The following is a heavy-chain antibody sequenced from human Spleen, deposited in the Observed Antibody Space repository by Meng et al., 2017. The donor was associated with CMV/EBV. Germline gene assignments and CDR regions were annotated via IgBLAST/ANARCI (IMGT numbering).Heavy chain of an antibody. CDR2: IKHDGSAK. V-gene: IGHV3-7*01. Sequence: GESLKISCVASGFTLSGDWMSWGRQAPGKGLEWVANIKHDGSAKFYVDSVKGRFTISRDNAKNSLYLQMHSLRAEDTAVYYCARIGEWEPPNTYFDCWGQGTLVTVSS. D-gene: IGHD1-14*01. CDR3: ARIGEWEPPNTYFDC. J-gene: IGHJ4*02. CDR1: GFTLSGDW.